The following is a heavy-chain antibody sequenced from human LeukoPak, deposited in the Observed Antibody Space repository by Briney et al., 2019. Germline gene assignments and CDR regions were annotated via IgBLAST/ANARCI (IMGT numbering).Heavy chain of an antibody. CDR2: IKQDGGEK. V-gene: IGHV3-7*01. CDR3: ARVYPWYSGSFKFDY. Sequence: GGSLRLSCAASGFTFSSYWMSWVRQAPGKGLEWVANIKQDGGEKYYVDSVEGRFTISRDNAKTSLYLQMNSLRAEDTAVYYCARVYPWYSGSFKFDYWGQGTLVTVSS. CDR1: GFTFSSYW. D-gene: IGHD1-26*01. J-gene: IGHJ4*02.